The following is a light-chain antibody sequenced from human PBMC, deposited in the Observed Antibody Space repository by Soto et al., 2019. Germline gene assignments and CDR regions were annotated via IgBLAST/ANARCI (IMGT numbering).Light chain of an antibody. CDR2: GVS. V-gene: IGKV3-20*01. CDR1: QSVDSTF. Sequence: EIVVTQSPGSLSLSPGERATLSCRASQSVDSTFFAWYQKKPGQAPRLLMYGVSKRATGIPDRFSGSGSGTDFTLTISRLEPEDFAVYYCQQYMSSVTFGQGTRVEIK. J-gene: IGKJ1*01. CDR3: QQYMSSVT.